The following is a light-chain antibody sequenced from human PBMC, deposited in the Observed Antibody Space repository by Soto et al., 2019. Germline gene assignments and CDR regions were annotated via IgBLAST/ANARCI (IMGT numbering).Light chain of an antibody. CDR1: SSDVGAYNY. Sequence: QSALTQPPSASGSPGQSVTISCTGTSSDVGAYNYVSWYQQHPGKAPKLMIYEVSKRPSGVPDRFSGSKSDNTASLTVSGLQAEDEADYYCSSYAGSNNFVVFGGGTQLTVL. CDR3: SSYAGSNNFVV. CDR2: EVS. J-gene: IGLJ2*01. V-gene: IGLV2-8*01.